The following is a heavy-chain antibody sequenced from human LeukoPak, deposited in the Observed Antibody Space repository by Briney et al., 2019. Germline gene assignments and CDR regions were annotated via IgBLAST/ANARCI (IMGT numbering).Heavy chain of an antibody. CDR1: GYTFTSYY. Sequence: GASVKVSCKASGYTFTSYYMHWVRQAPGQGLEWIGIINPSGGSTSYAQKFQGRVTMTRDTSTSTVYMELSSLRSEDTAVYYCARPTPLGYFDYWGQGTLVTVSS. CDR3: ARPTPLGYFDY. J-gene: IGHJ4*02. CDR2: INPSGGST. V-gene: IGHV1-46*01.